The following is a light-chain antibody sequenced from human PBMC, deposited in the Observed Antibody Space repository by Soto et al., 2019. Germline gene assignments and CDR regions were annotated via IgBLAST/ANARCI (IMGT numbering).Light chain of an antibody. CDR2: EAS. CDR1: QAIRKF. J-gene: IGKJ4*01. CDR3: QQYDGLPPS. V-gene: IGKV1-33*01. Sequence: DVQMTQSPSSLAASVGDRVTITCQASQAIRKFLNWYQHKPGKAPKLLIYEASNLQRGVPSRFSGSGSGTDFTLTINGLQPEDIATYFCQQYDGLPPSFGGGTKVEIQ.